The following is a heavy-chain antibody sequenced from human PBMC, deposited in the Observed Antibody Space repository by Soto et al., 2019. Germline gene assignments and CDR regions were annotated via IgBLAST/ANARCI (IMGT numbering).Heavy chain of an antibody. V-gene: IGHV6-1*01. Sequence: SQTLSITCAISGDSVSSNSAAWNWIRQSPSRGLEWLGRTYYRSKWYNDYAVSVKSRITINPDTSKNQFSLQLNSVTPEDTAVYYCARVSLLVVVPAAIRGDYYYGMDVWGQGTTVTVSS. D-gene: IGHD2-2*02. CDR1: GDSVSSNSAA. CDR3: ARVSLLVVVPAAIRGDYYYGMDV. J-gene: IGHJ6*02. CDR2: TYYRSKWYN.